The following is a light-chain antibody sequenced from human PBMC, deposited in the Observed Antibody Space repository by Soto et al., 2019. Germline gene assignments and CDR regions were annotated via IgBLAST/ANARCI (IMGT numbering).Light chain of an antibody. CDR2: DAS. J-gene: IGKJ5*01. Sequence: EIELTQAPSTLSLSPREKATLSCRASQSVSSYLAWYQQKPGQAPGLLIYDASNRATGIPARFSGSGFGTDFTLTISSLEPEDAAVYYCQQSSNWPPIHFGQGTRLEIK. CDR1: QSVSSY. CDR3: QQSSNWPPIH. V-gene: IGKV3-11*01.